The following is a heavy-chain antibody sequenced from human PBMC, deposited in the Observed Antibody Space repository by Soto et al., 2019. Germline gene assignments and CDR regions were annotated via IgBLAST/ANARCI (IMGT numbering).Heavy chain of an antibody. CDR1: GGSISSINW. D-gene: IGHD2-15*01. Sequence: SETLSLICAVSGGSISSINWWSWVRQPPGKGLEWIGEIYLSGSTNYNPSLKSRVTISVDKSKNQFSLKLSSVTAADTAVYYCARVGEDDCSGGSCYFFDYWGQGTLVTVSS. V-gene: IGHV4-4*02. CDR2: IYLSGST. CDR3: ARVGEDDCSGGSCYFFDY. J-gene: IGHJ4*02.